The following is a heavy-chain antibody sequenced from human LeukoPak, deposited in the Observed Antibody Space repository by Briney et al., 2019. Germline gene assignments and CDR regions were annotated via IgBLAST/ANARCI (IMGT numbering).Heavy chain of an antibody. D-gene: IGHD5-18*01. CDR1: GFTFSNYG. J-gene: IGHJ4*02. CDR2: IWYDGSNK. CDR3: AKDCDTAMEIDY. Sequence: GRSLRLSCAASGFTFSNYGMHWVRQAPGKGLEWVAVIWYDGSNKYYVDSVKGRFTISRDNSKNTLYLQMNSLRAEDTAMYYCAKDCDTAMEIDYWGQGTLVTVSS. V-gene: IGHV3-33*06.